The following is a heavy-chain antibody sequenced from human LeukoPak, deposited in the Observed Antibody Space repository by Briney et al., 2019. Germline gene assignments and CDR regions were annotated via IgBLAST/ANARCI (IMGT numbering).Heavy chain of an antibody. CDR1: GYTFTDYY. D-gene: IGHD2-2*01. J-gene: IGHJ4*02. Sequence: ASVKVSCKASGYTFTDYYMHWVRQAPGQGLEWMGWINPNSGGTNYAQKFQGRVTMTRDTSISTAYMELSRLRSDDTAVYYCARDTSVVPAAMLDYWGQGTLVTVSS. CDR3: ARDTSVVPAAMLDY. V-gene: IGHV1-2*02. CDR2: INPNSGGT.